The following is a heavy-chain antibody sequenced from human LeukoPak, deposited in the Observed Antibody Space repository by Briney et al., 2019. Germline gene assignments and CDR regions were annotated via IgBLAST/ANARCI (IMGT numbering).Heavy chain of an antibody. CDR2: ILYDGSNK. D-gene: IGHD3-22*01. Sequence: PGRSLRLSCAASGFTFSSYAMHWARQAPGKGLEWVAVILYDGSNKYYTDSVKGLFTISRDNSKNTLYLQMNSLRAEDTAVYYCARDDFPYYYDSSGYSPHYWGQGTLVTVSS. V-gene: IGHV3-30-3*01. CDR3: ARDDFPYYYDSSGYSPHY. CDR1: GFTFSSYA. J-gene: IGHJ4*02.